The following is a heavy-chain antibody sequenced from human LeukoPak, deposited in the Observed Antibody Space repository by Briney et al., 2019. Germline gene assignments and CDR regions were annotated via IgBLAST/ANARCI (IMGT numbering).Heavy chain of an antibody. J-gene: IGHJ4*02. CDR1: GYTFTSYD. Sequence: GASVKVSCKASGYTFTSYDINWVRQATGQGLEWMGWMNPNSGNTGYAQKFQGRVTMTRNTSISTAYMELSSLRSEDTAVYYCARGYRLDWLFTLDYWGQGTLVTVSS. V-gene: IGHV1-8*01. CDR2: MNPNSGNT. D-gene: IGHD3-9*01. CDR3: ARGYRLDWLFTLDY.